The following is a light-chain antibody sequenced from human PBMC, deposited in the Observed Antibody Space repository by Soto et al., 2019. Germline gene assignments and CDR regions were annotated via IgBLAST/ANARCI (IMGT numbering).Light chain of an antibody. CDR1: QSVGSRF. J-gene: IGKJ4*01. Sequence: EIVLTQSPGTLSLSPGERATLSCRASQSVGSRFLAWYQQKPGQAPRLLIYGASNRATGIPDRCSGSGSGTDFTLTISRLEPEDFAVYYCQQSGTSPPVAFGGGTKVEIK. V-gene: IGKV3-20*01. CDR3: QQSGTSPPVA. CDR2: GAS.